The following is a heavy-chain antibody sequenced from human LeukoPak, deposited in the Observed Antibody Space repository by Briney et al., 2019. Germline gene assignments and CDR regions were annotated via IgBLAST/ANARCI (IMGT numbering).Heavy chain of an antibody. Sequence: KPSETLSLTCTVSGGSISSSSYYWGWIRQPPGKGLEWIGSIYYSGSTYYNPSLKSRVTISVDTSKNQFSLKLSSVTAADTAVYYCARHAVGIVATTDYYGMDVWGQGTTVTVSS. V-gene: IGHV4-39*01. CDR3: ARHAVGIVATTDYYGMDV. CDR1: GGSISSSSYY. D-gene: IGHD5-12*01. J-gene: IGHJ6*02. CDR2: IYYSGST.